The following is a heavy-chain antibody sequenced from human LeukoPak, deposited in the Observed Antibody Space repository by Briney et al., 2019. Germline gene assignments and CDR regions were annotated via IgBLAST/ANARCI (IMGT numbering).Heavy chain of an antibody. CDR2: ISAYNGNT. V-gene: IGHV1-18*01. CDR3: ARTTTDLNWFDP. Sequence: ASVKVSCKASGGTFSSYAISWVRQAPGQGLEWMGWISAYNGNTNYAQKLQGRVTMTTDTSTSTAYMELRSLRSDDTAVYYCARTTTDLNWFDPWGQGTLVTVSS. CDR1: GGTFSSYA. J-gene: IGHJ5*02. D-gene: IGHD4-17*01.